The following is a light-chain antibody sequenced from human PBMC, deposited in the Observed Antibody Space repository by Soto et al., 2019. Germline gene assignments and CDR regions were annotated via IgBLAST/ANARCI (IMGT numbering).Light chain of an antibody. J-gene: IGLJ2*01. CDR3: APWDDSLSGPV. V-gene: IGLV1-44*01. Sequence: QSVLTQPPSASGTPGQRVTISCSGSSSNIGSNTVNWYQQLPGTAPKLLIYNDNQRPSGVPDRFSGSKSGTSASLAISGLQSEDEADYYCAPWDDSLSGPVFGGGTKVTVL. CDR1: SSNIGSNT. CDR2: NDN.